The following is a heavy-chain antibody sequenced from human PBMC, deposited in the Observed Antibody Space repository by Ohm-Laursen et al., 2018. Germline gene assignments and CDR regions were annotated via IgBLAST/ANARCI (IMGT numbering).Heavy chain of an antibody. CDR2: THYSSKWVY. V-gene: IGHV6-1*01. CDR3: SRGQRNYYAMDV. J-gene: IGHJ6*02. D-gene: IGHD1-1*01. CDR1: GDSVSSNSAA. Sequence: TLSLTCAISGDSVSSNSAAWNWIRQSPSRGLEWLGRTHYSSKWVYDYAVSVKSRITITPDTSMNQFSLQLNSVTPKDSAVYYCSRGQRNYYAMDVWGQGTTVTVSS.